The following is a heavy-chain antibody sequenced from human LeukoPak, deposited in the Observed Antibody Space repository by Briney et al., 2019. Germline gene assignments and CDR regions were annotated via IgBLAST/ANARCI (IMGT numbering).Heavy chain of an antibody. CDR1: GGSISSGSYY. D-gene: IGHD3-22*01. Sequence: ASETLSLTCTVSGGSISSGSYYWSWIRQPAGKGLEWIGRIYTSGSTNYNPSLKSRVTISVDTSKNQFSLKLSSVTAADTAVYYCASTSRFPYYYDSSGYYYDNDYWGQGTLVTVSS. CDR3: ASTSRFPYYYDSSGYYYDNDY. V-gene: IGHV4-61*02. J-gene: IGHJ4*02. CDR2: IYTSGST.